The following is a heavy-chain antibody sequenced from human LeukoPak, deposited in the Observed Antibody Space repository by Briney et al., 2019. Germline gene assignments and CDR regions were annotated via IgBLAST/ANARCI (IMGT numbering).Heavy chain of an antibody. CDR1: GGSISSYY. J-gene: IGHJ3*02. V-gene: IGHV4-4*07. D-gene: IGHD2-2*02. Sequence: SETLSLTCTVSGGSISSYYWRWIRQPAGKGLEWIGRIYTSGSTNYNPSLKSRVTMSVDTSKNQFSLKLSSVTAADTAVYYCARGTVVVPAAIRPLDAFDIWGQGTMVTVSS. CDR3: ARGTVVVPAAIRPLDAFDI. CDR2: IYTSGST.